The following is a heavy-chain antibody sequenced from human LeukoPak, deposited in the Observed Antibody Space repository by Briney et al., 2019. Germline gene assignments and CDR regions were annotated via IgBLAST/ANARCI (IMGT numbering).Heavy chain of an antibody. J-gene: IGHJ4*02. CDR3: ARVYGDIDY. D-gene: IGHD2/OR15-2a*01. CDR1: GYTFTSYD. Sequence: ASVKVSCKASGYTFTSYDINWVRQATGQGLEWMGWMNPNSGNRGYAQKFQGRVTMNRDTTISTAYMELSGLRYEDTAVYYCARVYGDIDYWGQGTLVTVSS. V-gene: IGHV1-8*01. CDR2: MNPNSGNR.